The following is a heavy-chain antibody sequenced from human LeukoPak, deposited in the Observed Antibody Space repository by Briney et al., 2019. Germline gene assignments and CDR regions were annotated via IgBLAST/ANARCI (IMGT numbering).Heavy chain of an antibody. Sequence: SETLSLTCTVSGDSISRYYWSWIRQSPGKGLQWIGYFYSSGSTNYNPSLKGRVIISVDRSKNQVSLNLSSVTAADTAVYYCARNPQYSAANVWGQGTLVIVSS. V-gene: IGHV4-59*01. CDR1: GDSISRYY. CDR2: FYSSGST. D-gene: IGHD2/OR15-2a*01. CDR3: ARNPQYSAANV. J-gene: IGHJ4*02.